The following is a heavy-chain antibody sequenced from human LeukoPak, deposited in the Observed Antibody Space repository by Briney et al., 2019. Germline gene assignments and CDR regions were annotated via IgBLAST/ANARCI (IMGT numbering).Heavy chain of an antibody. CDR3: ARADCGGDCYLVDDY. D-gene: IGHD2-21*02. V-gene: IGHV3-48*01. CDR2: ISSSSSTI. CDR1: GFTFSSYS. Sequence: GGSLRLSCAASGFTFSSYSMNWVRQAPGKGLEWDSYISSSSSTIYYADSVKGRFTISRDNAKNSLYLQMNSLRAEDTAVYYCARADCGGDCYLVDDYWGQGTLVTVSS. J-gene: IGHJ4*02.